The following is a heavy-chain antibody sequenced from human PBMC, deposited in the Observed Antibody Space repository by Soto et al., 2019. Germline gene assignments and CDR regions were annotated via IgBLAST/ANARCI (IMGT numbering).Heavy chain of an antibody. J-gene: IGHJ6*03. CDR3: ADSGSYTDV. CDR2: IKEDGSEK. D-gene: IGHD5-12*01. V-gene: IGHV3-7*01. Sequence: EVQLVESGGGLVQPGGSLILSCAASGFTFSSYWMTCVRQAPGKGLEWVANIKEDGSEKYYVDALKGRFTISRDNAKNSVYLQMNSLRAEDTAVYYCADSGSYTDVWGKGTKVTVS. CDR1: GFTFSSYW.